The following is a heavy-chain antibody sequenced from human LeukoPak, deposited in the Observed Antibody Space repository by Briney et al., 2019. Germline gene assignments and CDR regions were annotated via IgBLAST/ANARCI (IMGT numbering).Heavy chain of an antibody. D-gene: IGHD1-1*01. CDR2: IKQDGSEK. Sequence: GGSLRLSCAASGFTVSSNYMSWVRQAPGKGLEWVANIKQDGSEKYYVDSVKGRFTISRDNAKNSLYLQMNSLRAEDTAVYYCARDRQLAPLYYYYYMDVWGKGTTVTVSS. J-gene: IGHJ6*03. CDR1: GFTVSSNY. CDR3: ARDRQLAPLYYYYYMDV. V-gene: IGHV3-7*01.